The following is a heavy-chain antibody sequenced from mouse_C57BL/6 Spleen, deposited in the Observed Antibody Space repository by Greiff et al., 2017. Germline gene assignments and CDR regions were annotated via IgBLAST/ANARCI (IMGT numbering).Heavy chain of an antibody. J-gene: IGHJ4*01. Sequence: QVQLQQSGAELMKPGASVKLSCKATGYTFTGYWIEWVQQRPGNGLEWIGEIIPGSGSTNYNEKFKGKATFTVDTSSNTAYMQLSSLTTEDSAIYYCARGGNINYHAMDYWGQGTSVTVAT. CDR2: IIPGSGST. V-gene: IGHV1-9*01. D-gene: IGHD2-5*01. CDR1: GYTFTGYW. CDR3: ARGGNINYHAMDY.